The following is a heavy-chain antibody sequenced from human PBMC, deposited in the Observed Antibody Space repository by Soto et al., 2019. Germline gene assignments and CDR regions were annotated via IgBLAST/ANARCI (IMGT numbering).Heavy chain of an antibody. J-gene: IGHJ4*02. D-gene: IGHD1-1*01. CDR3: ATARYNWNDPPPY. V-gene: IGHV1-69*02. CDR2: IIPILGIA. Sequence: ASVKVSCKASGGTFSXYTISWVRQAPGQGLEWMGRIIPILGIANYAQKFQGRVTITADKSTSTAYMELSSLRSEDTAVYYCATARYNWNDPPPYWGQGTLVTVSS. CDR1: GGTFSXYT.